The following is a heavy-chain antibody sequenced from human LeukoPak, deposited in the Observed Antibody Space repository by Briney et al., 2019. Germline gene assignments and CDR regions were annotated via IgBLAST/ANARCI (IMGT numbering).Heavy chain of an antibody. CDR3: ARDRGLYSSSPLDY. D-gene: IGHD6-6*01. Sequence: GGSLRLSCAASGFTFSSYAMHWVRQAPGKGLEYVSAISSNGGSTYYANSVKGRFTISRDNSKNTLYLQMNSLRAEDTAVYYCARDRGLYSSSPLDYWGQGTLVTVSS. J-gene: IGHJ4*02. V-gene: IGHV3-64*01. CDR1: GFTFSSYA. CDR2: ISSNGGST.